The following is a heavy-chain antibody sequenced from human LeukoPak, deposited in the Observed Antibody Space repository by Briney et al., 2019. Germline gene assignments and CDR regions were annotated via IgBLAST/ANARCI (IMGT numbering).Heavy chain of an antibody. V-gene: IGHV4-34*01. CDR1: GGSFSGYY. CDR3: ARANYDFWSGYVYWFDP. Sequence: SETLSLTCAVYGGSFSGYYWSWIRQLPGKGLEWIGEINHSGSTNYNPSLKSRVTISVDTSKNQFSLKLSSVTAADTAVYYCARANYDFWSGYVYWFDPWGQGTLVTVSS. J-gene: IGHJ5*02. D-gene: IGHD3-3*01. CDR2: INHSGST.